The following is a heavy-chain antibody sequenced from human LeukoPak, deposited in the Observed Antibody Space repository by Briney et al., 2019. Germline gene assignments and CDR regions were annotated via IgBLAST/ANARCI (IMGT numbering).Heavy chain of an antibody. V-gene: IGHV1-2*06. D-gene: IGHD4-17*01. CDR1: GYSFTGYY. J-gene: IGHJ4*02. CDR3: ARILYGDHFDY. CDR2: INPNSGGT. Sequence: GASVKVSCKASGYSFTGYYMHWVRQAPGQGLEWMGRINPNSGGTNYAQKFQGRVTMTRDTSISTVYMEVSRLRSDDTAVYYCARILYGDHFDYWGQGTLVTVSS.